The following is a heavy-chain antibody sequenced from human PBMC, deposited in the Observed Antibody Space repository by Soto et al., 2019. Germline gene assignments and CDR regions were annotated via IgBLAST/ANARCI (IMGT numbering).Heavy chain of an antibody. CDR1: GYTFANYA. CDR2: INNGNGNA. CDR3: ASEYTTGWPY. Sequence: ASVKVSCKAFGYTFANYAMHWVRQAPGQGLEWMGWINNGNGNAKYSQNFQGRVTITRDTSASTAYMELSSLTSEDTAVYFCASEYTTGWPYWGQGTLVTV. D-gene: IGHD6-19*01. V-gene: IGHV1-3*04. J-gene: IGHJ4*02.